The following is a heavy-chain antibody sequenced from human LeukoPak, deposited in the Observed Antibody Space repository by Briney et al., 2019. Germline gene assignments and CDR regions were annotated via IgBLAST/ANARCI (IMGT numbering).Heavy chain of an antibody. J-gene: IGHJ4*02. CDR2: ISYIGNT. CDR1: GGSISSYF. D-gene: IGHD2-21*02. V-gene: IGHV4-59*08. CDR3: ARCDPYYFDS. Sequence: PSETLSLTRTVSGGSISSYFWSWIRQPPGKGLEWIGHISYIGNTNYNTSLKSRLTMSIDTSKKQFSLKLSAVTAADTAVYYCARCDPYYFDSWGQGTLVTVSS.